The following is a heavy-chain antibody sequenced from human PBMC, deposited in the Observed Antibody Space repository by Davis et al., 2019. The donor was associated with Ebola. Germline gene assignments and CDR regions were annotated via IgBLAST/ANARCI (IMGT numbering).Heavy chain of an antibody. CDR3: AKFPPEESFDY. J-gene: IGHJ4*02. CDR2: ISGSGGST. Sequence: GESLKISCAASGFTFSSYAMSWVRQAPGKGLEWVSAISGSGGSTYYADSVKGRFTISRDNAKNSLYLQMNSLRAEDTAVYYCAKFPPEESFDYWGQGTLVTVSS. D-gene: IGHD3-10*01. CDR1: GFTFSSYA. V-gene: IGHV3-23*01.